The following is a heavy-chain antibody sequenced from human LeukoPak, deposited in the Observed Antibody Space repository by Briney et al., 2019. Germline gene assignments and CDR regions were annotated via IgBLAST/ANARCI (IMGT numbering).Heavy chain of an antibody. Sequence: GRSLRLSCAASGFTFSSYAMHWVRQAPGKGLEWVAVISYDGSNKYYADSVKGRFTISRDNSKNTLYLQMNSLGAEDTAVYYCAKGGDTAMGPLNFDYWGQGTLVTVSS. J-gene: IGHJ4*02. CDR3: AKGGDTAMGPLNFDY. CDR1: GFTFSSYA. CDR2: ISYDGSNK. D-gene: IGHD5-18*01. V-gene: IGHV3-30*04.